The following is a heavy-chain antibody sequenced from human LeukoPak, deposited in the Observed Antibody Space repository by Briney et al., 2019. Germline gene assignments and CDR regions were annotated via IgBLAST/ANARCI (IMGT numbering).Heavy chain of an antibody. CDR1: GYTFTSYD. CDR3: ARVGEDCSSTSCYGGGAFDI. V-gene: IGHV1-8*03. J-gene: IGHJ3*02. CDR2: MNPNSGNT. D-gene: IGHD2-2*01. Sequence: ASVKVSCKASGYTFTSYDINWVRQATGQGLEWMGWMNPNSGNTGYAQKFQSRVTITRNTSISTAYMELSSLRSEDTAVYYCARVGEDCSSTSCYGGGAFDIWGQGTMVTVSS.